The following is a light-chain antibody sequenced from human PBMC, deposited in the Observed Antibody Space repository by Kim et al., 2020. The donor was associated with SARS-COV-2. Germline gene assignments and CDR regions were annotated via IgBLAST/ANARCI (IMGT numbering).Light chain of an antibody. CDR3: QKYTTAPWT. CDR2: AGS. V-gene: IGKV1-27*01. J-gene: IGKJ1*01. Sequence: ASVGERVTITCRASKGIATYLAWYQQKPGKAPKLLIYAGSTLQSGVPSRFTGSGSGTDFALTISSLQPEDVATYYCQKYTTAPWTFGPGTKVDIK. CDR1: KGIATY.